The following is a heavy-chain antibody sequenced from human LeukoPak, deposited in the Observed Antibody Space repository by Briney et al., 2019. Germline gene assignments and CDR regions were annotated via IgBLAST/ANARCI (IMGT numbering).Heavy chain of an antibody. CDR2: ISSGGGDT. V-gene: IGHV3-23*01. D-gene: IGHD1-1*01. CDR1: GFTFRSYA. CDR3: AKWVRRTDVDY. J-gene: IGHJ4*02. Sequence: PGGSLRLSCAASGFTFRSYAMSWVRQAPGRGLEWVSSISSGGGDTYYADSVKGRFTISKDNSKNTLYLQMNSLRAEDTAVYYCAKWVRRTDVDYWGQGTLVTVSS.